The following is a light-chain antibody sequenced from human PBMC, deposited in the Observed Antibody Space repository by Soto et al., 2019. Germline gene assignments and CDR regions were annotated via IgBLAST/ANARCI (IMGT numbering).Light chain of an antibody. V-gene: IGKV1-5*01. CDR3: QHYNTYPWT. CDR2: GAS. Sequence: DIQMTQSPSTLSASVGDRVTITCRASQSISTWLAWYQHRPGKAPKLLIYGASTLESGVPSRFSGSGSGTEFTLTLSSPQPDDFATYYCQHYNTYPWTFGHGTKVEIK. J-gene: IGKJ1*01. CDR1: QSISTW.